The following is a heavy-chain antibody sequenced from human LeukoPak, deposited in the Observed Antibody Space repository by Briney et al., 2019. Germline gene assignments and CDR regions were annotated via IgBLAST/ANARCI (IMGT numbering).Heavy chain of an antibody. J-gene: IGHJ4*02. CDR1: GGTFSSYI. CDR2: IIPNFATT. D-gene: IGHD2-15*01. Sequence: SVKVSCKASGGTFSSYIVTWVRQAPGQGLEWVGGIIPNFATTNHAQKFQGRVTITADESRTTAYMELSSLRSDDAAVYYCARGVCNGGRCYSRYWGEGTLVTVSS. V-gene: IGHV1-69*13. CDR3: ARGVCNGGRCYSRY.